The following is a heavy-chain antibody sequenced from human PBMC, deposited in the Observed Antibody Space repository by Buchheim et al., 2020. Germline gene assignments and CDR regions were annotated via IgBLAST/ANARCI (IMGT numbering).Heavy chain of an antibody. D-gene: IGHD3-16*01. J-gene: IGHJ4*02. CDR1: GFTFSNYV. Sequence: EVQLVESGGGLVQPGGSLRLSCAASGFTFSNYVMHWVRQTPGKGLVWVSRISHDGAVTTYADSVKGRFTISRDNTKNTLYLEMRSLRVDDTAVYSCTRDLNWVFFDYWGQGTL. CDR2: ISHDGAVT. V-gene: IGHV3-74*01. CDR3: TRDLNWVFFDY.